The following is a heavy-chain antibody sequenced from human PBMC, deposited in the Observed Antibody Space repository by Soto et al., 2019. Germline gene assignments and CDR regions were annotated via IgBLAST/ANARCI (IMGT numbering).Heavy chain of an antibody. CDR2: INPNRGGT. V-gene: IGHV1-2*04. Sequence: ASVKVSCKASGYTFTGYYMHWVRQAPGQGLEWMGWINPNRGGTNYAQKFQGWVTMTRDTSISTAYMERSRLRSDDTAVYYCASSIAASHWDAFDIWGQGTMVTVSS. CDR3: ASSIAASHWDAFDI. J-gene: IGHJ3*02. CDR1: GYTFTGYY. D-gene: IGHD6-6*01.